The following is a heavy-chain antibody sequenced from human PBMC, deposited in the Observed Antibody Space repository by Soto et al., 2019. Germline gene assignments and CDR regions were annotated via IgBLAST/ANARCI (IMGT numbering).Heavy chain of an antibody. V-gene: IGHV3-23*01. Sequence: GGSLRLSCAASGFTFSTYAMSWVRQTPGKGLEWVSTISGNGGNAYYADSVKGRFTISRDNSKNTLYLQMNSLRAEDTAIYYCAKRPASLLYLDYWGHGTLVTVSS. D-gene: IGHD3-10*01. CDR3: AKRPASLLYLDY. CDR1: GFTFSTYA. CDR2: ISGNGGNA. J-gene: IGHJ4*01.